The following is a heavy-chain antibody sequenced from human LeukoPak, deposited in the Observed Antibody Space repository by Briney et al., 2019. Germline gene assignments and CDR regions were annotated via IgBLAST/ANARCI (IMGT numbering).Heavy chain of an antibody. CDR2: ISAYNGNT. CDR3: ARDNGIVGATIAGVADAMDV. CDR1: GYTFTTYG. Sequence: GASVKVSCKTSGYTFTTYGISWVRQAPGQGLEWMGWISAYNGNTIYAQKLQGRVTMTTDTSTSTAYMELRSLRSDDTAVYYCARDNGIVGATIAGVADAMDVWGQGTTVTVSS. J-gene: IGHJ6*02. D-gene: IGHD1-26*01. V-gene: IGHV1-18*01.